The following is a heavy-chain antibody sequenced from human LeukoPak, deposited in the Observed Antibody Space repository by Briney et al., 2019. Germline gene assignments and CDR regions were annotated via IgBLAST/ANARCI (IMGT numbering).Heavy chain of an antibody. CDR3: AKDPRNYDFWSGSWFDP. J-gene: IGHJ5*02. D-gene: IGHD3-3*01. Sequence: GGSLRLSCAASGFTFSSYAMSWVRQAPGKRLEWVSAISGSGGSTYYADSVKGRFTISRDNSKNTLYLQMNSLRAEDTAVYYCAKDPRNYDFWSGSWFDPWGQGTLVTVSS. CDR2: ISGSGGST. V-gene: IGHV3-23*01. CDR1: GFTFSSYA.